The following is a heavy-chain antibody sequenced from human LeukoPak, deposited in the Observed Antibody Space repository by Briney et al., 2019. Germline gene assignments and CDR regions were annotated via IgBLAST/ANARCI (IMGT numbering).Heavy chain of an antibody. CDR3: ARGRPHGNDY. Sequence: GGSLRLSCAASGFTFSSYDMHWVRQATGKGLEWVSAIGVAANTFYSGSVKGRFTISRENAKNSLYLLMTSLRAEDTAVYYCARGRPHGNDYWGQGTLVTVSS. CDR1: GFTFSSYD. CDR2: IGVAANT. V-gene: IGHV3-13*01. D-gene: IGHD4-23*01. J-gene: IGHJ4*02.